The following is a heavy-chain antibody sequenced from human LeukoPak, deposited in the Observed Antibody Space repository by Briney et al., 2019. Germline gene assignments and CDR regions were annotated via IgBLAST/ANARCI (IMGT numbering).Heavy chain of an antibody. D-gene: IGHD2-2*01. V-gene: IGHV1-18*01. CDR3: ASFVVVPVAILIGNY. CDR1: GYTFTSYG. Sequence: ASVKVSCKASGYTFTSYGISWVRQAPGQGLEWMGWISAYNGNTNYAQKLQGRVTMTTDTSTSTAYMELRSLRSDDTAVYYCASFVVVPVAILIGNYWGQGTLVTVSS. CDR2: ISAYNGNT. J-gene: IGHJ4*02.